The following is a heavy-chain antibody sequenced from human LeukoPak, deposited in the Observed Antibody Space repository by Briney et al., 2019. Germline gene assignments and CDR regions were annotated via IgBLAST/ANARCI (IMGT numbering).Heavy chain of an antibody. D-gene: IGHD3-22*01. J-gene: IGHJ4*02. CDR3: ATFTYYYDRSGYYPFDY. Sequence: ASVKVSRKASGYTFTGYYMHLVRQAPGQGLEWMGRINPNGGGTNYAQKFQGRVTMTRDTSISTAYMELSRLISDDTAVYYCATFTYYYDRSGYYPFDYWGQGTLVTVSS. CDR2: INPNGGGT. V-gene: IGHV1-2*06. CDR1: GYTFTGYY.